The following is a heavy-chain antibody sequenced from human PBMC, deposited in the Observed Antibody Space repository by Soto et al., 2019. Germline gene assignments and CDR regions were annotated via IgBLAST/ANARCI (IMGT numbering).Heavy chain of an antibody. CDR3: TTGHCSSTSCYPPIVATITFFDY. D-gene: IGHD2-2*01. J-gene: IGHJ4*02. CDR2: IKSKTDGGTT. Sequence: GGSLRLSCAASGFTFSNAWMSWVRQAPGKGLEWVGRIKSKTDGGTTDYAAPVKGRFTISRDDSKNTLYLQMNSLKTEDTAVYYCTTGHCSSTSCYPPIVATITFFDYWGQGTLVTVSS. V-gene: IGHV3-15*01. CDR1: GFTFSNAW.